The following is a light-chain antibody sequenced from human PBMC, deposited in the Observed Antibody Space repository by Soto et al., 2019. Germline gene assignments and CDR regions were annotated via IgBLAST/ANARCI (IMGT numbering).Light chain of an antibody. CDR1: QTVSPY. V-gene: IGKV3-11*01. J-gene: IGKJ4*01. Sequence: EVVLTQSPGTLSLSPGGRASLFCRASQTVSPYLAWYQQKPGQAPRLLIYDASNRATGIPARFSGSGSGTDFTLTISSLEPEDFAVYYCQQRSNWPKLTFGGGTKVDIK. CDR2: DAS. CDR3: QQRSNWPKLT.